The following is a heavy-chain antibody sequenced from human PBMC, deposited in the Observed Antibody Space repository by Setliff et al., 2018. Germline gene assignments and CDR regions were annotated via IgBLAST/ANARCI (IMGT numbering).Heavy chain of an antibody. CDR3: ARIQDGGNSGAFDI. CDR2: IDWDDDK. D-gene: IGHD2-21*02. V-gene: IGHV2-70*11. CDR1: GFSLSTSGMC. Sequence: QTLTLTCTFSGFSLSTSGMCVSWIRQPPGKALEWLARIDWDDDKYYSTSLKTRLTISKDTSKNQVVLTMTNMDPVDTATYYYARIQDGGNSGAFDIWGQGTMVTVSS. J-gene: IGHJ3*02.